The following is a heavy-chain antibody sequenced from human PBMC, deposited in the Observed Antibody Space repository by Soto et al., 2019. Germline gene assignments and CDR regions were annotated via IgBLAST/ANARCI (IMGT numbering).Heavy chain of an antibody. Sequence: QVPLVQSGAEVKKPGSSVTVSCKASGGTFSSYAIHWVRQAPGQGLEWMGGIIPMYGPANYAQRFQGRVTITADESTTTVYMELTSLTSQDTAGYYCARVTSMVRGVIDNWFDPWGHGTLVTVSS. CDR2: IIPMYGPA. D-gene: IGHD3-10*01. CDR1: GGTFSSYA. J-gene: IGHJ5*02. V-gene: IGHV1-69*01. CDR3: ARVTSMVRGVIDNWFDP.